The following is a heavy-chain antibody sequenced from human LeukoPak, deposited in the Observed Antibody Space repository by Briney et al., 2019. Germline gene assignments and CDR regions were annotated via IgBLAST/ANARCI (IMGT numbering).Heavy chain of an antibody. CDR3: ARRVDSGNFES. D-gene: IGHD1-26*01. Sequence: SETLSLTCTVSGGSISNVNYYCGWIRQPPGKGLEWIGSVFYSGGTYYNPSLKSRLTVSVDTSKNQFSLKLTSVTAADTAVYFCARRVDSGNFESWGQGTLVTVSS. CDR1: GGSISNVNYY. V-gene: IGHV4-39*01. CDR2: VFYSGGT. J-gene: IGHJ4*02.